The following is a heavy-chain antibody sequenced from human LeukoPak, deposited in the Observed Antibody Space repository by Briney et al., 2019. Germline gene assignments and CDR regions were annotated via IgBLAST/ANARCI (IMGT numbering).Heavy chain of an antibody. D-gene: IGHD3-10*01. Sequence: PSETLSLTCAVYGGSFSGYYWSWIRQPPGKGLEWIGEINHSGSTNYNPSLKSRVTISVDTSKNQFSLKLSSVTAADTAVYYCARRMVRGVIISYYYYYMDVWGKGTTVTISS. CDR3: ARRMVRGVIISYYYYYMDV. V-gene: IGHV4-34*01. CDR2: INHSGST. J-gene: IGHJ6*03. CDR1: GGSFSGYY.